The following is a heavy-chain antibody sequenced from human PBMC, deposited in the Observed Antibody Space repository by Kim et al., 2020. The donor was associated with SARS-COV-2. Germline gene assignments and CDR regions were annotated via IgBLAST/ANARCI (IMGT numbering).Heavy chain of an antibody. CDR1: GGSVSSGSYY. Sequence: SETLSLTCTVSGGSVSSGSYYWSWIRQPPGKGLEWIGYIYYSGSTNYNPSLKSRVTISVDTSKNQFSLKLSSVTAADTAVYYCARGSITMIVGEGRGPGGYYGMDVWGQGTTVTVSS. CDR2: IYYSGST. J-gene: IGHJ6*02. D-gene: IGHD3-22*01. V-gene: IGHV4-61*01. CDR3: ARGSITMIVGEGRGPGGYYGMDV.